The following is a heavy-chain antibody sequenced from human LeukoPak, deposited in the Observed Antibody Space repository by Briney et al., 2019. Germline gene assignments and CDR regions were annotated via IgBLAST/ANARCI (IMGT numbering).Heavy chain of an antibody. V-gene: IGHV4-31*03. Sequence: PSETLSLTCTVSGGSISSGDFYWSWIRQHPGKGLEWIGYIYYTGSTYYNPSVKSRVSISVDTAKNQFSLKLRSVTAADTAVYYCARGSLILEWLSYYFDDWGQGTLVTVSS. D-gene: IGHD3-3*01. CDR1: GGSISSGDFY. CDR3: ARGSLILEWLSYYFDD. CDR2: IYYTGST. J-gene: IGHJ4*02.